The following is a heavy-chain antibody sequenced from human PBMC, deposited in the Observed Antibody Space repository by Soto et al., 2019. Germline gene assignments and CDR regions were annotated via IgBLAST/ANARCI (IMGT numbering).Heavy chain of an antibody. V-gene: IGHV4-59*01. J-gene: IGHJ6*03. Sequence: NPSETLSLGCTVSGDSIRGSYLNWIRRPPGKGLEWIGYIYNSGSTNYNPSLTSRVTISADTTKNQFSLKLTSVTAADTAVYYCARGHNYYYYYTQVWGTGTTVTVSS. CDR1: GDSIRGSY. CDR2: IYNSGST. CDR3: ARGHNYYYYYTQV.